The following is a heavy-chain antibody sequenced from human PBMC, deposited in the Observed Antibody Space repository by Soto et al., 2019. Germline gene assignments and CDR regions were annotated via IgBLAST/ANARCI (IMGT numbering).Heavy chain of an antibody. Sequence: EVQLVESGGGLVQPGRSLRLSCAASGFTFDDYAMRWVRQAPGEGLVWVSGVSCNRGSIGYADSVKGRFTISRDNAKNSLYLRMNSLRAEDTALYYCAKGRAVVSALDAFDIWGQGTMVTVSS. CDR3: AKGRAVVSALDAFDI. CDR1: GFTFDDYA. D-gene: IGHD3-22*01. CDR2: VSCNRGSI. V-gene: IGHV3-9*01. J-gene: IGHJ3*02.